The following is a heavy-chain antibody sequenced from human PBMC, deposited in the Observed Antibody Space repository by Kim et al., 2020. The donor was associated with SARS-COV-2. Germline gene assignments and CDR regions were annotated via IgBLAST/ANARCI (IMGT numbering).Heavy chain of an antibody. CDR1: GFTFSSYA. J-gene: IGHJ4*02. V-gene: IGHV3-30-3*01. CDR2: ISYDGSNK. CDR3: ASRPYGDLDY. Sequence: GGYLRLSCAASGFTFSSYAMHWVRQAPGKGLEWVAVISYDGSNKYYADSVKGRFTISRDNSKNTLYLQMNSLRAEDTAVYYCASRPYGDLDYWGQGTLVTVSS. D-gene: IGHD4-17*01.